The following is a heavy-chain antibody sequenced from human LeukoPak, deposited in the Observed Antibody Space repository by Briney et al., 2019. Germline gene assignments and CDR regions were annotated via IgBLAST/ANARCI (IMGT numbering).Heavy chain of an antibody. J-gene: IGHJ6*02. Sequence: GRSLRLSCAASGFTFDEYAMHWVRQAPGKGLEWVSGISWSGDIIGYANSVKGRFTISRDNSKNTLYLQMKNLRVEHTAVYYCAKGLHGGVGYGVDVWGQGTTVSVSS. CDR3: AKGLHGGVGYGVDV. D-gene: IGHD3-16*01. CDR1: GFTFDEYA. V-gene: IGHV3-9*01. CDR2: ISWSGDII.